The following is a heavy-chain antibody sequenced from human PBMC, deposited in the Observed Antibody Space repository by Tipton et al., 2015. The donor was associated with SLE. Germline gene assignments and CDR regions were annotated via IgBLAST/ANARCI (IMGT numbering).Heavy chain of an antibody. J-gene: IGHJ1*01. CDR2: IYYSGST. V-gene: IGHV4-39*07. CDR1: GGSISSSSYY. Sequence: LRLSCTVSGGSISSSSYYWGWIRQPPGKGLEWIGSIYYSGSTYYNPSLKSRVTISVDTSKNQFSLKLSSVTAADTAVYYCARGEGSSSAEYFQHWGQGTLVTVS. D-gene: IGHD6-6*01. CDR3: ARGEGSSSAEYFQH.